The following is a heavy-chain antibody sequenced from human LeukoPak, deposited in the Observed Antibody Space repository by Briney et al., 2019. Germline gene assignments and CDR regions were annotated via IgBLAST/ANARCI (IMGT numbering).Heavy chain of an antibody. CDR1: GGSFSGYY. CDR3: ARGGFVVVPAAPRPYYYYMDV. J-gene: IGHJ6*03. V-gene: IGHV4-34*01. D-gene: IGHD2-2*01. CDR2: INHSGST. Sequence: PSETLSLTCAVYGGSFSGYYWSWIRQPSGKGLEWIGEINHSGSTNYNPSLKSRVTISVDTSKNQFSLKLSSVTAADTAVYYCARGGFVVVPAAPRPYYYYMDVWGKGTTVTVSS.